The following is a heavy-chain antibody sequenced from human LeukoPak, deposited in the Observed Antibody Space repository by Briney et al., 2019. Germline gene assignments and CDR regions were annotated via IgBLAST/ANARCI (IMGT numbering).Heavy chain of an antibody. J-gene: IGHJ4*02. D-gene: IGHD3-16*01. CDR2: ISSSSYI. CDR3: ARVGGKGGSYIFDY. CDR1: GFTFSSYS. V-gene: IGHV3-21*01. Sequence: GGSLRLSCAASGFTFSSYSMNWVRQAPGKGLEWVSSISSSSYIYYADSVKGRFTISRNNAKNSLYLQMNSLRAEDTAVYYCARVGGKGGSYIFDYWGQGTLVTVSS.